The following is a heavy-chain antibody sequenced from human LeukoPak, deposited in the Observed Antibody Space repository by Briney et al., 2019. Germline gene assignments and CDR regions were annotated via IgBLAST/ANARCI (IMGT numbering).Heavy chain of an antibody. CDR3: ARGIVTYYDILTGYPLSNDYFDY. D-gene: IGHD3-9*01. J-gene: IGHJ4*02. Sequence: PSETLSLTFAIHGGSFSGYYWSWIRQPPGKGLEWIGAINHSGSTNYNPSLKSRLTISVDTSKNQFSLKLSSVTAADTAVYYCARGIVTYYDILTGYPLSNDYFDYWGQGTLVTVSS. V-gene: IGHV4-34*01. CDR1: GGSFSGYY. CDR2: INHSGST.